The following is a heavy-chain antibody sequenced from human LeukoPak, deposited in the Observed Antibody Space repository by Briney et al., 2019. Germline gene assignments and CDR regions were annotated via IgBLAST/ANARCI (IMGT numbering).Heavy chain of an antibody. CDR3: ARGKIAVAGQSYYY. V-gene: IGHV3-48*01. J-gene: IGHJ4*02. CDR1: GFTFSSYS. CDR2: ISSSSTI. Sequence: GGSLRLSCAASGFTFSSYSMNWVRQAPGKGLEWVSYISSSSTIYYADSVKGRFTISRDNAKNSLYLQMNSLRAEDTAVYYCARGKIAVAGQSYYYWGQGTLVTVSS. D-gene: IGHD6-19*01.